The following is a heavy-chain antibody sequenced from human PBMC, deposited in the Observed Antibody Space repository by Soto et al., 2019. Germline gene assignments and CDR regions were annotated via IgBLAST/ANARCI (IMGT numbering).Heavy chain of an antibody. Sequence: PGGSLRLSCAASGFTFDDNAMHWVRQAPGKGLEWVSGISWNSGSIGYADSVKGRFTISRDNAKNSLYLQMNSLRAEDTALYYCAKPGFRRSAAPYYFDYWGQGTLVTVSS. D-gene: IGHD2-2*01. J-gene: IGHJ4*02. CDR2: ISWNSGSI. CDR1: GFTFDDNA. CDR3: AKPGFRRSAAPYYFDY. V-gene: IGHV3-9*01.